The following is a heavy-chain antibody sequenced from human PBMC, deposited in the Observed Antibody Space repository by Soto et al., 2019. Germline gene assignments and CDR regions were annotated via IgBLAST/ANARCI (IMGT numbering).Heavy chain of an antibody. Sequence: QVQLVESGGGVVQPGRSLRLSCAASGFTFSSYGMHWVRQAPGKGLERVAVISYDGSNKYYADSVKGRFTISRDNSKNTLYLQMSSLRAEDTAVYYCAKDEAVRGVEPIDYWGQGTLVTVSS. CDR2: ISYDGSNK. CDR3: AKDEAVRGVEPIDY. J-gene: IGHJ4*02. V-gene: IGHV3-30*18. CDR1: GFTFSSYG. D-gene: IGHD3-10*01.